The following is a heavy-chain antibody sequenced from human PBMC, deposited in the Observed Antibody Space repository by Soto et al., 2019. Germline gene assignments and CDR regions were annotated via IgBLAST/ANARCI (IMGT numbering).Heavy chain of an antibody. J-gene: IGHJ4*02. D-gene: IGHD6-6*01. V-gene: IGHV1-8*01. CDR1: GYTFTSYY. Sequence: ASVKVSCKSSGYTFTSYYINWVRQATGQGLEWMGWMNPNSGNTGYAQKFQGRVTMTRNTSISTAYMELSSLRSEDTAVYYCARGKVEGIAARPVDYWGQGTLVTVAS. CDR2: MNPNSGNT. CDR3: ARGKVEGIAARPVDY.